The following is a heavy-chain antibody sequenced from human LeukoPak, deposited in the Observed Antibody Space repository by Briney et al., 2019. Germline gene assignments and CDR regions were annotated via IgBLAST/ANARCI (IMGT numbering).Heavy chain of an antibody. J-gene: IGHJ4*02. Sequence: PGGSLRLSCAASGFTFSGYSMNWVRQAPGKGLEWLSYISSGSRTIYYADSVKGRFTVSRDNAKNSLYLQMNSLRAEDTAVYYCASESISGHRDFDYWGQGALVTVSS. CDR2: ISSGSRTI. CDR3: ASESISGHRDFDY. V-gene: IGHV3-48*01. D-gene: IGHD1-26*01. CDR1: GFTFSGYS.